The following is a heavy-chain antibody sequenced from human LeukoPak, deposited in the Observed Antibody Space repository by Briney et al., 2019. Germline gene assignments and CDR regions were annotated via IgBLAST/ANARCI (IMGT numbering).Heavy chain of an antibody. J-gene: IGHJ4*02. V-gene: IGHV4-59*02. CDR3: ATLVCSGSRYHFDI. CDR2: FLYSGTT. Sequence: SETLSLTCSVSNGAVKNYYWTWIRQPPGQGLEWIGNFLYSGTTTYRASLDSRLIISVDNSKNTVSLRLFSVTAADTAVYYCATLVCSGSRYHFDIWGQGTLVTVSS. D-gene: IGHD3-3*01. CDR1: NGAVKNYY.